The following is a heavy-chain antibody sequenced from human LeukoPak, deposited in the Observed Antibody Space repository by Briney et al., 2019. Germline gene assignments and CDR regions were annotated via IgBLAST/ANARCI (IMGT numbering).Heavy chain of an antibody. CDR2: ISGSGGST. J-gene: IGHJ4*02. D-gene: IGHD3-3*01. CDR3: AKHYDFWSGYFDY. CDR1: GFTFSSYA. Sequence: GGSLRLSCAASGFTFSSYAMSWVRQAQGKGLEWASAISGSGGSTYYADSVKGRFTISRDNSKNTLYLQMNSLRAEDTAVYYCAKHYDFWSGYFDYWGQGTLVTVSS. V-gene: IGHV3-23*01.